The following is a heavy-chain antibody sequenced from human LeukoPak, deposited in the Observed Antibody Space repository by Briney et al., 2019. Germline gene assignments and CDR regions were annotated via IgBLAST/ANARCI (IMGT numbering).Heavy chain of an antibody. V-gene: IGHV3-23*01. D-gene: IGHD2-15*01. CDR2: ISGSGGNT. CDR1: GFTFSDYA. J-gene: IGHJ4*02. CDR3: ARHEGIRCSGGSCYLHY. Sequence: GGSLRLSCAASGFTFSDYAMSWVRQAPGKGLEWVSAISGSGGNTHYTDSVRGRFTISRDNSKNTLYLQMSSLKASDTATYYCARHEGIRCSGGSCYLHYWGQGTLVTVSS.